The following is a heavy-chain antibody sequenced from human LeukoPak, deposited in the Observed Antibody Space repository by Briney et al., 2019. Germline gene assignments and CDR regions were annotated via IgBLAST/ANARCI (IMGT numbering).Heavy chain of an antibody. CDR2: ISYSGNT. J-gene: IGHJ4*02. V-gene: IGHV4-59*08. CDR1: GGSISSYY. Sequence: PSETLSLTCTVSGGSISSYYWSWIRQPPGKALEWIGYISYSGNTDYNPSLKSRVTISVDTSKNQFSLKLSSATAADTAVYYCARQSSSGSFYFLDYWAQGTLVTVSS. CDR3: ARQSSSGSFYFLDY. D-gene: IGHD1-26*01.